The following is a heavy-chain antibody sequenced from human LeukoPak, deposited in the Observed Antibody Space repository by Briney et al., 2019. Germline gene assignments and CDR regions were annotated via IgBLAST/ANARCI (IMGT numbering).Heavy chain of an antibody. D-gene: IGHD1-26*01. CDR2: ISYDGSNK. J-gene: IGHJ6*02. Sequence: GGSLRLSCAASGFTFSSYAMHWVRQAPGKGLEWVAVISYDGSNKYYADSVKGRFTISRDNSKNTLYLQMNSLRAEDTAVYYCARAWSMSGSYSHYYYYGMDVWGQGTTVTVSS. V-gene: IGHV3-30-3*01. CDR1: GFTFSSYA. CDR3: ARAWSMSGSYSHYYYYGMDV.